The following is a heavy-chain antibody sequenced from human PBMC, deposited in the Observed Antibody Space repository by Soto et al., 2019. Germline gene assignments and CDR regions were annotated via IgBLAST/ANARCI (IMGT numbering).Heavy chain of an antibody. CDR1: GFSLTTTGVG. Sequence: QISLKESGPALVKPTQTLTLTCSFPGFSLTTTGVGVGWIRQPPGKALEWLALIYWDDDERYNPPLKNSLTITKDTYKSLVVLTMTNVDPLETATYYCPRGIAGRPFDSWGQGTLVTVSS. D-gene: IGHD6-13*01. CDR2: IYWDDDE. CDR3: PRGIAGRPFDS. J-gene: IGHJ4*02. V-gene: IGHV2-5*02.